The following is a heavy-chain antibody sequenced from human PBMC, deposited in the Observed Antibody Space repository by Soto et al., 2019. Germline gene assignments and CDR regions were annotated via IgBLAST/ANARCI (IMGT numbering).Heavy chain of an antibody. CDR1: GGTFSSYV. CDR2: IIPIFGTA. V-gene: IGHV1-69*13. Sequence: VASVKVSCKASGGTFSSYVISWVRQAPGQGLEWMGGIIPIFGTANYAQKFQGRVTITADESTSTAYVELSSLRSEDTAVYYCARVVVVVPAAPTISYYYGMDVWGQGTTVTVSS. J-gene: IGHJ6*02. CDR3: ARVVVVVPAAPTISYYYGMDV. D-gene: IGHD2-2*01.